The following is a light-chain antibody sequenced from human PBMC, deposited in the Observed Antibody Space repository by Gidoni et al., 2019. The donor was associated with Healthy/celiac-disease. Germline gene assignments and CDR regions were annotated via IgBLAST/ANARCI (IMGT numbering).Light chain of an antibody. J-gene: IGKJ1*01. V-gene: IGKV1-39*01. CDR3: QQSYSTHL. CDR1: QSISSY. Sequence: IQMTQSPSPLSAAVGDRVTIPCRASQSISSYLNWYQKKPGKAPKLLIYAASILQSGVPSRFSGSGSRKDITLTSSSLQPEYVATYYCQQSYSTHLFXQXTKVEIK. CDR2: AAS.